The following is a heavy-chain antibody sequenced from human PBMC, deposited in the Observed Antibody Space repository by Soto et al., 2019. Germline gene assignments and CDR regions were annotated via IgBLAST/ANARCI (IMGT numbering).Heavy chain of an antibody. V-gene: IGHV1-69*01. CDR3: ARDLDYYDSSGYYCRGAFDI. Sequence: QVQLVQSGAEEKKPGSSVKVSCKASGGTFSSYAISWVRQAPGQGLEWMGGIIPIFGTANYAQKFQGRVTITADESTSTAYMELSSLRSEDTAVYYCARDLDYYDSSGYYCRGAFDIWGQGTMVTVSS. CDR2: IIPIFGTA. J-gene: IGHJ3*02. D-gene: IGHD3-22*01. CDR1: GGTFSSYA.